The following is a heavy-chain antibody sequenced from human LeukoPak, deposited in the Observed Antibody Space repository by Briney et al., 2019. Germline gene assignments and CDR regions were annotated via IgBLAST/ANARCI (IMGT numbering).Heavy chain of an antibody. J-gene: IGHJ5*02. D-gene: IGHD2-2*01. CDR3: GRGGYQLRSGDEVHWFDP. Sequence: TWETLSLTSAVYGGSFSGYYWSWIRQPPGKGLEWMGEINHSGSTNSKPSLKSRATISEETSKKEYSLKLSSVTAADTAVYCCGRGGYQLRSGDEVHWFDPWGQGTLVPVSS. CDR2: INHSGST. CDR1: GGSFSGYY. V-gene: IGHV4-34*01.